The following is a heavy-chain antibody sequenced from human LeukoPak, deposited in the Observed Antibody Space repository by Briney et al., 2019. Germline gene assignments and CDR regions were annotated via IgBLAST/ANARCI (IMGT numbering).Heavy chain of an antibody. CDR1: GGSISNSSYY. V-gene: IGHV4-39*01. CDR3: ARHWVVTPNY. J-gene: IGHJ4*02. D-gene: IGHD4-23*01. Sequence: PSETLSLTCIVSGGSISNSSYYWGWIRQPPGKGLEWIGSIYYSGSAYYNPSFKSRVTISVDTSKNQFSLKLTSVTAADTAVYYCARHWVVTPNYWGQGTLVTVSS. CDR2: IYYSGSA.